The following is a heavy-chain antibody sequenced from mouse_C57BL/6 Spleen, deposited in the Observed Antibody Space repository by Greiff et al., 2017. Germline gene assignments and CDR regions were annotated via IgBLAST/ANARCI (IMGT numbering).Heavy chain of an antibody. CDR3: ARLMTTEGATDWYFDV. D-gene: IGHD1-1*01. V-gene: IGHV15-2*01. J-gene: IGHJ1*03. Sequence: QVQLKQSGSELRSPGSSVKLSCKDFDSEVFPIAYMSWVRQKPGHGFEWIGGILPSIGRTIYGEKFEDKATFDADTLSNTAYLELNSLTSEDSAISYCARLMTTEGATDWYFDVWGTGTTVTVSS. CDR1: DSEVFPIAY. CDR2: ILPSIGRT.